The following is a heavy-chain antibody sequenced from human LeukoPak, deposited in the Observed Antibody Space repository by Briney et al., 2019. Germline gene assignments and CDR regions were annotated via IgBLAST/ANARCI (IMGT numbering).Heavy chain of an antibody. Sequence: SQTLSLTCTVSGGSISSGSYYWSWIRQPAGKGLEWIGRIHSSGSTNYNPSLKSRVTISVDASENQFSLKLTSVTAADTAVYYCVRDSVNYSRWLDFWGQGTLVTVSS. CDR2: IHSSGST. CDR3: VRDSVNYSRWLDF. CDR1: GGSISSGSYY. J-gene: IGHJ4*02. V-gene: IGHV4-61*02. D-gene: IGHD1-26*01.